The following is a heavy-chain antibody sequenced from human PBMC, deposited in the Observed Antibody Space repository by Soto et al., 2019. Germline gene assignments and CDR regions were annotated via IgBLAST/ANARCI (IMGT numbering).Heavy chain of an antibody. CDR2: IYYSGST. J-gene: IGHJ4*02. V-gene: IGHV4-59*12. CDR1: GGSISSYY. CDR3: ANDRDDYYDSSGAPGY. Sequence: SETLSLTCSVSGGSISSYYWSWIRQPPGKGLEWIGYIYYSGSTNYNPSLKSRVTISVDTSKNQFSLKLTSVTAEDTAVYYCANDRDDYYDSSGAPGYWGQGTLVTVS. D-gene: IGHD3-22*01.